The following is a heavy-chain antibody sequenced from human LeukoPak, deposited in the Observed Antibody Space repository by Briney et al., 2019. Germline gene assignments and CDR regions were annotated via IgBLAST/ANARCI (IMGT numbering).Heavy chain of an antibody. Sequence: PSETLSLTCTVSGGSISSSSYYWGWIRQPPGKGLEWIGSIYYSGSTYYNPSLKSRVTISVDTSKNQFSLKLSSVTAADTAVYYCARALPYYYDSSASVYFDLWGRGTLVTVSS. D-gene: IGHD3-22*01. J-gene: IGHJ2*01. CDR3: ARALPYYYDSSASVYFDL. CDR2: IYYSGST. CDR1: GGSISSSSYY. V-gene: IGHV4-39*07.